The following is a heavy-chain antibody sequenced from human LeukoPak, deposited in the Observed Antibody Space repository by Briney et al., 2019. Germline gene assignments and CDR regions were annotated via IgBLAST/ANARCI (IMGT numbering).Heavy chain of an antibody. CDR2: IYYSGST. D-gene: IGHD6-6*01. Sequence: PSETLSLTCTVSRGSIKNSSYFWGWIRQPPGKGLEWIGSIYYSGSTNYNPSLKSRVTISVDTSKNQFSLKLSSVTAADTAVYYCARGPFSSSSEAAFDYWGQGTLVTVSS. V-gene: IGHV4-39*07. CDR1: RGSIKNSSYF. CDR3: ARGPFSSSSEAAFDY. J-gene: IGHJ4*02.